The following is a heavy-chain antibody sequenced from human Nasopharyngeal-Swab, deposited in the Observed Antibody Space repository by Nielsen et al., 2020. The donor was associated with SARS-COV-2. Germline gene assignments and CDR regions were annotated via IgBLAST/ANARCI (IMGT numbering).Heavy chain of an antibody. Sequence: GGSLRLSCAASGFTFNIYTMNWVRQAPGKGLEWVSAISSTGDYIYYAVSVKGRFTISRDNAKNSLYLQMDNLRAEDTAVYYCARNTPAMFAYWGRGTLVTVSS. CDR1: GFTFNIYT. CDR2: ISSTGDYI. V-gene: IGHV3-21*01. J-gene: IGHJ4*02. D-gene: IGHD2-2*02. CDR3: ARNTPAMFAY.